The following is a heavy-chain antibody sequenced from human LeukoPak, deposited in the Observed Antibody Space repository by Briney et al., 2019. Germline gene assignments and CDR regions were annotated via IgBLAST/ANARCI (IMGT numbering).Heavy chain of an antibody. J-gene: IGHJ4*02. CDR2: ISGSGGRT. Sequence: GGSLRLSCAASGFTFSSYAMNWVRQAPGKGLEWVSAISGSGGRTHYADSVKGRFTISRDNAKNSMYLQMNSLRTEDTAVYYCARVKDHRGIAVAGSDYWGQGTLVTVSS. D-gene: IGHD6-13*01. CDR3: ARVKDHRGIAVAGSDY. CDR1: GFTFSSYA. V-gene: IGHV3-23*01.